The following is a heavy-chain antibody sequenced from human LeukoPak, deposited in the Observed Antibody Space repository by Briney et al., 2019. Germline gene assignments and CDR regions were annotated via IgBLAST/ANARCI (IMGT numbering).Heavy chain of an antibody. D-gene: IGHD4-11*01. CDR2: INTYNGNT. V-gene: IGHV1-18*01. CDR3: ARFLRAGTTITTGRDYFVY. CDR1: GYTFTNYG. J-gene: IGHJ4*02. Sequence: ASVKVSCKTSGYTFTNYGVSWVRQARGQGLEWMGWINTYNGNTNYPQKLQGRVTMTADTSTSTAYMELRSLRSDDTAVYFCARFLRAGTTITTGRDYFVYWGQGTLVTVSS.